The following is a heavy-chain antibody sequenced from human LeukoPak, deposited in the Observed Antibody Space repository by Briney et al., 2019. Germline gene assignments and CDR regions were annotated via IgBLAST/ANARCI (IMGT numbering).Heavy chain of an antibody. CDR2: LSGSGGST. CDR1: GFIYSRYA. D-gene: IGHD6-19*01. Sequence: GGSVRLSCAACGFIYSRYAMRWVRQAPGKGLEWVTALSGSGGSTYYADSVKGRFTISRDNSKNTLYLQMNSLRAEDTAVYYCAKARDSSGWYGFDYWGQGTLVTVSS. J-gene: IGHJ4*02. CDR3: AKARDSSGWYGFDY. V-gene: IGHV3-23*01.